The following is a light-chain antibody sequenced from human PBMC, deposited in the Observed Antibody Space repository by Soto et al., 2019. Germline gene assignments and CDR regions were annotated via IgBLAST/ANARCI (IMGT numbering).Light chain of an antibody. J-gene: IGKJ2*01. Sequence: DIQMTQSPSSLSASVGDRVTITCRASQSISSYLNWYQKKPGKAPNLLIYTASNLQSGVSSKFSGSGSGTDFPLTITNLQPGDFATYYCQQSYSVPFTFGQGTKLGSK. CDR1: QSISSY. V-gene: IGKV1-39*01. CDR2: TAS. CDR3: QQSYSVPFT.